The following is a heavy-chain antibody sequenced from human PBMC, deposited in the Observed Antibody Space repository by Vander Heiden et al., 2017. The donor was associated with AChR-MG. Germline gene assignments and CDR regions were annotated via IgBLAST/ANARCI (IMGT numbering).Heavy chain of an antibody. Sequence: EVQLVESGGGLVQAGGSLRLSCAAPGFPFSSYWMSWVRQAPGKGLEWVANIKQGSTQKNYVDSVKGRFTVSRDDAKNSVYLQMNSLRAEDTAVYYCAREGREGLGSDYWGQGTLVTVSS. J-gene: IGHJ4*02. CDR1: GFPFSSYW. V-gene: IGHV3-7*01. CDR2: IKQGSTQK. CDR3: AREGREGLGSDY. D-gene: IGHD1-26*01.